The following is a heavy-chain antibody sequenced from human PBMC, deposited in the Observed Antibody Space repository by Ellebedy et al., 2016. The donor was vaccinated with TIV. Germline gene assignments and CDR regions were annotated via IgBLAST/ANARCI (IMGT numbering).Heavy chain of an antibody. J-gene: IGHJ6*02. CDR1: GYTFTSYD. V-gene: IGHV1-8*01. CDR2: MNPDSGNT. CDR3: AREALGCRDSSSWYTNYYYYGMDV. Sequence: ASVKVSXXASGYTFTSYDINWVRQAPGQGLEWMGWMNPDSGNTGYAQEFQGRVTMTRNTSISTAYMELSSLRSEDTAVYYCAREALGCRDSSSWYTNYYYYGMDVWGQGTTVTVSS. D-gene: IGHD6-13*01.